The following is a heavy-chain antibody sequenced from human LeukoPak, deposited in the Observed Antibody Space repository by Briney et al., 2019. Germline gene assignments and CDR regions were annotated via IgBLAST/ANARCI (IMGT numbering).Heavy chain of an antibody. Sequence: PGGSLRLSCAASKFIFSHYGMHWVRQAPGKGLEWVAVIFNDGSNPYYADSVKGRFTVSRDNSQNMLYLQMNSLRPEDTAVYYCVKDAERGFDYSNSLEKWGQGTLVTVSS. CDR2: IFNDGSNP. V-gene: IGHV3-33*06. CDR3: VKDAERGFDYSNSLEK. CDR1: KFIFSHYG. J-gene: IGHJ4*02. D-gene: IGHD4-11*01.